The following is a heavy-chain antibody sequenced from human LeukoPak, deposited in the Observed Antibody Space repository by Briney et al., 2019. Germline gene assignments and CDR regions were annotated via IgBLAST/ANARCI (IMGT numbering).Heavy chain of an antibody. J-gene: IGHJ4*02. CDR3: AREASSGWYDY. D-gene: IGHD6-19*01. V-gene: IGHV3-30*04. CDR2: ISYDGRNE. Sequence: PGGSLRLSCAASGFTFRSYTIHWVRQAPGKGLEWVAVISYDGRNEYYADPVKGRFTISRDNSKNTLFLQMNSLRAEDTALYYCAREASSGWYDYWGQGTLVTVSS. CDR1: GFTFRSYT.